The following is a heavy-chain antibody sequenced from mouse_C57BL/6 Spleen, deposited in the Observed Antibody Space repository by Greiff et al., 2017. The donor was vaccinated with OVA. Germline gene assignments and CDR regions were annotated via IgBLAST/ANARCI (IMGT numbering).Heavy chain of an antibody. CDR2: IDPSDSYT. J-gene: IGHJ2*01. CDR1: GYTFTSYW. CDR3: ARMAYYSNYGGYFDY. Sequence: QVQLQPPGAELVMPGASVKLSCKASGYTFTSYWMHWVKQRPGQGLEWIGEIDPSDSYTNSNQKFKGKSTLTVDKASSPAYMQLISLTSEDSAVYYCARMAYYSNYGGYFDYWGQGTTLTVPS. V-gene: IGHV1-69*01. D-gene: IGHD2-5*01.